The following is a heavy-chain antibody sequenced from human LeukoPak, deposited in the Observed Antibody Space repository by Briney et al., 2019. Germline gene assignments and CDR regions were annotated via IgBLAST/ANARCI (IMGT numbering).Heavy chain of an antibody. V-gene: IGHV3-23*01. CDR3: ARITMVRGVIIGLDY. D-gene: IGHD3-10*01. J-gene: IGHJ4*02. CDR2: ISGSGGST. CDR1: GFTVSSNY. Sequence: GGSLRLSCAASGFTVSSNYMSWVRQAPGKGLEWVSAISGSGGSTYYADSVKGRFTISRDNSKNTLYLQMNSLRAEDTAVYYCARITMVRGVIIGLDYWGQGTLVTVSS.